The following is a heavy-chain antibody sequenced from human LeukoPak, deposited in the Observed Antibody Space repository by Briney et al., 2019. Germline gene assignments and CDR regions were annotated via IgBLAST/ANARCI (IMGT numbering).Heavy chain of an antibody. CDR2: ISSSSSTI. Sequence: PGGSLRLSCAASGFTFSSYSMNWVRQAPGGGLEWVSYISSSSSTIYYADPVKGRFTISRDNAKNSLYLQMNSLRAEDTAVYYCATGLNYDFWSGYQMGGYWGQGTLVTVSS. D-gene: IGHD3-3*01. V-gene: IGHV3-48*04. J-gene: IGHJ4*02. CDR3: ATGLNYDFWSGYQMGGY. CDR1: GFTFSSYS.